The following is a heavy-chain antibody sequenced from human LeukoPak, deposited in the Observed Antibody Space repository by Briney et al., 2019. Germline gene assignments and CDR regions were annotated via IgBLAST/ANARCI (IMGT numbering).Heavy chain of an antibody. V-gene: IGHV3-64*01. Sequence: PGGSLRLSCAASGFTFSSYAMHWVRQAPGKGLEYVSAISSNGGSTYYANSVKGRFTISRDNSKNTLYLQMGSPRAEDMAVYYCARSASMTTVTTGWFDPWGQGTLVTVSS. CDR3: ARSASMTTVTTGWFDP. D-gene: IGHD4-17*01. J-gene: IGHJ5*02. CDR1: GFTFSSYA. CDR2: ISSNGGST.